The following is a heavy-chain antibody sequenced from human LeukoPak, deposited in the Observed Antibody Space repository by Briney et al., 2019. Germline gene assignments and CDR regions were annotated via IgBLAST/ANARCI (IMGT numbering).Heavy chain of an antibody. CDR1: GGTFDNSA. J-gene: IGHJ6*02. CDR2: IIPILNIP. V-gene: IGHV1-69*04. CDR3: ARDIMEVCYYGLDV. Sequence: ASVKVSCKASGGTFDNSAINWVRQAPGQGLEWMGRIIPILNIPNYAQKLQGRVTIAADKSTSTAYMELSSLRSDDTAVYYCARDIMEVCYYGLDVWGQGTTVTVSS. D-gene: IGHD2-8*01.